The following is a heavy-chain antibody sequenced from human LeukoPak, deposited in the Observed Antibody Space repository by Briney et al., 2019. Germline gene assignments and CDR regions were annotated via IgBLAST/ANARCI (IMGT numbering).Heavy chain of an antibody. J-gene: IGHJ4*02. CDR1: GFTFINAW. CDR2: IKSKTDGGTT. Sequence: GGSLRLSCAASGFTFINAWMHWVRQAPGKGLEWVGRIKSKTDGGTTDYAAPVKGRFTISRDDSKNTLYLQMNSLKTEDTAVYYCSTDQGGDILTGCWGQGTLVTVSS. V-gene: IGHV3-15*01. D-gene: IGHD3-9*01. CDR3: STDQGGDILTGC.